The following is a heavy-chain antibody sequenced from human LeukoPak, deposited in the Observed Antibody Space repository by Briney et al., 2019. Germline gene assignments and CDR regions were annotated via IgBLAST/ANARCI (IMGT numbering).Heavy chain of an antibody. CDR1: GFSFRSYT. CDR3: ATVNQYGGNSIDY. D-gene: IGHD4-23*01. J-gene: IGHJ4*02. CDR2: ISSSSRTL. V-gene: IGHV3-48*02. Sequence: PGGSLRLSCAASGFSFRSYTMNWVRQAPGKGLEWVSCISSSSRTLYYADSVKGRFTISRDNAKNSLYPQMNSLSDEDTAVYYCATVNQYGGNSIDYWGQGTLVTVSS.